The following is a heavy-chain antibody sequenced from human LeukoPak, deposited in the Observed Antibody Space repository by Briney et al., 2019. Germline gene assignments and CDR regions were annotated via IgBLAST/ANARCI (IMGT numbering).Heavy chain of an antibody. Sequence: SETLSLTCTVSGGSISSSSYYWGWIRQPPGKGLEWIGSIYYSGSTNYNPSLKSRVTISVDTSKNQFSLQLNSVTPEDTAVYYCARLRPHKTVAGVGYSYYYMDVWGKGTTVTVSS. CDR3: ARLRPHKTVAGVGYSYYYMDV. J-gene: IGHJ6*03. V-gene: IGHV4-39*07. D-gene: IGHD6-19*01. CDR1: GGSISSSSYY. CDR2: IYYSGST.